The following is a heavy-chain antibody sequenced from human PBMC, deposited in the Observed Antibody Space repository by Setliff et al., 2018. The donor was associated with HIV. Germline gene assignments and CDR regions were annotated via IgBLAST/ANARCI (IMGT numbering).Heavy chain of an antibody. V-gene: IGHV4-39*01. D-gene: IGHD6-19*01. J-gene: IGHJ4*02. Sequence: SETLSLTCTVSDGSIRSSTYYWAWIRQPPGKGLEWIGTIYYSGSTYYNPSLKSRATISVDMSKNQFSLRLSSVTAADTAVYYCIIAYSSGWLAPMGFDSWGQGTLVTVS. CDR3: IIAYSSGWLAPMGFDS. CDR1: DGSIRSSTYY. CDR2: IYYSGST.